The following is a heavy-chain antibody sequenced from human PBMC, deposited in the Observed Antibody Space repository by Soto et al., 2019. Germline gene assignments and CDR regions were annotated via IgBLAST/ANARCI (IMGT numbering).Heavy chain of an antibody. CDR1: GFTFSSYS. Sequence: GGSLRLSCAASGFTFSSYSMNWVRQAPGKGLEWVSYISSSSSTIYYADSVKGRFTISRDNAKNSLYLQMNSLRAEDTAVYYCAPSQTGGSFDYWGQGTLVTVSS. J-gene: IGHJ4*02. D-gene: IGHD2-8*02. V-gene: IGHV3-48*04. CDR3: APSQTGGSFDY. CDR2: ISSSSSTI.